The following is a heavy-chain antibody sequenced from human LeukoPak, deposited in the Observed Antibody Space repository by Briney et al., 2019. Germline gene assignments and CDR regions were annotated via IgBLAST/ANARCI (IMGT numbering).Heavy chain of an antibody. Sequence: GGSLRLSCAASGFTFSRHWMTWVRQAPGKGLEWGANIKHDGSEKNYVDSVKGRFTISRDNAKNSLYLQMNSLRAEDTAVYYCATPLDYYDRSDSHQGGDWGQGTLVTVPS. D-gene: IGHD3-22*01. J-gene: IGHJ4*02. CDR2: IKHDGSEK. V-gene: IGHV3-7*03. CDR1: GFTFSRHW. CDR3: ATPLDYYDRSDSHQGGD.